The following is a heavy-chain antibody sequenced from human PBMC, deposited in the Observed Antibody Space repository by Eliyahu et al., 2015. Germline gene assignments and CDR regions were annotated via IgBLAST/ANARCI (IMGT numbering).Heavy chain of an antibody. V-gene: IGHV4-34*01. D-gene: IGHD2-2*01. Sequence: QVQLQQWGAGLLKPSXTLSLTCXVXGGSFSGYYWTXXRQXPGKGLEWIGEINHSGRTNYNPSLKSRVTISVDTSKNQFSLILSSVTAADTAMYYCARRPAPGRRYYFDYWGQGALVTVSS. CDR3: ARRPAPGRRYYFDY. CDR2: INHSGRT. CDR1: GGSFSGYY. J-gene: IGHJ4*02.